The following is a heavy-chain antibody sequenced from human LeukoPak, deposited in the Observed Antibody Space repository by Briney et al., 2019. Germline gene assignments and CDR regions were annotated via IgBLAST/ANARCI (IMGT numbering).Heavy chain of an antibody. CDR3: ARGLGLY. V-gene: IGHV4-34*01. J-gene: IGHJ4*02. CDR1: GGSFSGYY. CDR2: INHSGST. Sequence: SSETLSLTCAVYGGSFSGYYWSWIRQPPGKGLEWIGEINHSGSTNYNPSLKSRVTISVDTSKNQFSLKLSSVTAADTAVYYCARGLGLYWGQGTLVTVSS. D-gene: IGHD5-12*01.